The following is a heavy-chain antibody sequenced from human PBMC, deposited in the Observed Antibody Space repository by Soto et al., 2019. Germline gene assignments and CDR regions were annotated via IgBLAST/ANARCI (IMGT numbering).Heavy chain of an antibody. CDR1: GGSISSYY. CDR2: IYYSGST. J-gene: IGHJ6*03. Sequence: SETLSLTCTVSGGSISSYYWNWTRQPPGKGLEWIGYIYYSGSTNYNPSLKSRVTISVDTSKNQFSLKLSSVTAADTAVYYCARVGYYDFWSGYRRPSYYYYYMDVWGKGTTVPVSS. V-gene: IGHV4-59*01. D-gene: IGHD3-3*01. CDR3: ARVGYYDFWSGYRRPSYYYYYMDV.